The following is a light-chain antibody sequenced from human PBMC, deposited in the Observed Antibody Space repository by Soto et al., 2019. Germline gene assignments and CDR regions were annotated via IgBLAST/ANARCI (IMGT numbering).Light chain of an antibody. Sequence: EIVLTQSPGTLSLSPGERATLSCRTSQSVSSSYLAWYQQKPGQAPRLLIYGASSRATGIPDRFSGSGSGTDVTLTISRLEPEDFSVYYCQQYGSSSTYTFGQGTKLEIK. V-gene: IGKV3-20*01. CDR2: GAS. CDR1: QSVSSSY. J-gene: IGKJ2*01. CDR3: QQYGSSSTYT.